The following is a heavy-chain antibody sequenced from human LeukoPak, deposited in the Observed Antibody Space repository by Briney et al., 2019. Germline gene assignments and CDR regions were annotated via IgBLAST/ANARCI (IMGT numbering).Heavy chain of an antibody. Sequence: SETLSLTCTVSGYSISSGYYWGWIRQPPGKGLEWIGSIYHSGSTYYNPSLKSRVTISVDTSKNQFSLKLSSVTAADTAVYYCARTSTRGVTRFDYWGQGTLVTVSS. CDR2: IYHSGST. CDR3: ARTSTRGVTRFDY. CDR1: GYSISSGYY. V-gene: IGHV4-38-2*02. D-gene: IGHD3-10*01. J-gene: IGHJ4*02.